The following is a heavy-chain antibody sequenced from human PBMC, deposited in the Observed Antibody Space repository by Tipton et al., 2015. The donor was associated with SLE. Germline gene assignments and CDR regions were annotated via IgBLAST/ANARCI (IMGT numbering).Heavy chain of an antibody. V-gene: IGHV4-39*07. CDR1: GGSISSSSYY. D-gene: IGHD3-3*01. Sequence: TLSLTCTVSGGSISSSSYYWGWIRQPPGKGLEWIGSIYYSGSTDYSPSLKSRVTISVDTSKNQFSLEVTSVTAADTAVYYCARDSDSYAFPFWSPGTLVIVSS. CDR3: ARDSDSYAFPF. CDR2: IYYSGST. J-gene: IGHJ4*02.